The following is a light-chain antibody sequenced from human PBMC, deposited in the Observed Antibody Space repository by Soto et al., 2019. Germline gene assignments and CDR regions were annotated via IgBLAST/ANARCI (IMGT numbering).Light chain of an antibody. CDR1: QSVSSSY. J-gene: IGKJ1*01. CDR2: GAS. V-gene: IGKV3-20*01. CDR3: QQYGSSPGT. Sequence: IVLTQSPGTLSLSPGERATLSCRASQSVSSSYLAWYQQKPGQAPGLLIYGASSRATGIPDRFSGSGSGTDFTLTISRLEPEDFAVYYCQQYGSSPGTFGQGTKV.